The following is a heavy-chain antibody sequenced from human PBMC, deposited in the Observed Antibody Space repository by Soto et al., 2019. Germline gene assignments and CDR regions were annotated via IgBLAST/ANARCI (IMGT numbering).Heavy chain of an antibody. CDR3: AKDYDFWSGPIDY. D-gene: IGHD3-3*01. V-gene: IGHV3-9*01. CDR2: ISWNSGSI. Sequence: SGGSLRLSCAASGFTFDDYAMHWVRQAPGKGLEWVSGISWNSGSIGYADSVKGRFTISRDNAKNSLYLQMNSLRAEDTALYYCAKDYDFWSGPIDYWGQGTLVTVSS. J-gene: IGHJ4*02. CDR1: GFTFDDYA.